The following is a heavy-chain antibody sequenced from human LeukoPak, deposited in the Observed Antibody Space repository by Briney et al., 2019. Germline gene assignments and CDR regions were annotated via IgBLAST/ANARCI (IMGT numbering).Heavy chain of an antibody. CDR3: ARDRGARTPYYFDY. CDR2: IRSSSSYI. D-gene: IGHD2-2*01. Sequence: GGSLRLSCAASGFTFSTYSMNWVRQAPGKGLEWVSSIRSSSSYIYYADSVKGRFTISRDNAKSSLYLRMNSLRAEDTAVYYCARDRGARTPYYFDYWGQGTLVSVSS. V-gene: IGHV3-21*01. J-gene: IGHJ4*02. CDR1: GFTFSTYS.